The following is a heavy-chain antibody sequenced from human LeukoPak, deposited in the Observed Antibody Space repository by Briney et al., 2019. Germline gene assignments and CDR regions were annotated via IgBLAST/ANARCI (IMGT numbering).Heavy chain of an antibody. Sequence: ASVKVSCKASGYTFTGYYMHWVRQARGQGLEWMGWINPNSGGTNYAQKFQGRVTMTRDTSISTAYMELSRLRSDDTAVYYCARDQEVAQGIDYWGQGTLVTVSS. V-gene: IGHV1-2*02. CDR2: INPNSGGT. J-gene: IGHJ4*02. CDR1: GYTFTGYY. D-gene: IGHD2-15*01. CDR3: ARDQEVAQGIDY.